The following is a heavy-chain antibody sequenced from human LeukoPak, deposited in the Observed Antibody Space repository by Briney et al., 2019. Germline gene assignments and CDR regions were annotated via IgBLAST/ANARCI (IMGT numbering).Heavy chain of an antibody. D-gene: IGHD6-6*01. CDR3: ARVRGYSSSSGFDY. CDR2: INPNSGGT. CDR1: GYTFTGYY. J-gene: IGHJ4*02. V-gene: IGHV1-2*02. Sequence: ASVKVSCTASGYTFTGYYMHWVRQAPGQRLEWMGWINPNSGGTNYAQKFQGRVTMTRDTSISTAYMELSRLRSDDTAVYYCARVRGYSSSSGFDYWGQGTLVTVSS.